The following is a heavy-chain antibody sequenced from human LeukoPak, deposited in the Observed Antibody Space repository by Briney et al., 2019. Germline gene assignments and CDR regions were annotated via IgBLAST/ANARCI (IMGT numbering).Heavy chain of an antibody. J-gene: IGHJ4*02. CDR2: ISGSGGST. V-gene: IGHV3-23*01. Sequence: GGSLRLSCAASGFTFRSYAMSWVRQAPGKGLEWVSAISGSGGSTYYADSVKGRLTISRDNSKNTLYLQMNSLRAEDTAVFYCAFSRGGEEDYFDYWGQGTLVTVSS. CDR3: AFSRGGEEDYFDY. D-gene: IGHD2-15*01. CDR1: GFTFRSYA.